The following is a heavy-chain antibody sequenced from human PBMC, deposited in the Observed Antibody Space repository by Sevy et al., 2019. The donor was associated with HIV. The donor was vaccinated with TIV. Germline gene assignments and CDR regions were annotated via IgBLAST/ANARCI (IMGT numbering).Heavy chain of an antibody. V-gene: IGHV3-49*03. CDR2: IRSKAYGGTT. Sequence: GGSLRLSCTASGFTFGDYAMSWFRQAPRKGLEWVGFIRSKAYGGTTEYAASVKGRFTISRDDSKSIAYLQMNSLKTEDTAVYYCTRDRITMIVVEASHDAFDIWGQGTMVTVSS. D-gene: IGHD3-22*01. J-gene: IGHJ3*02. CDR3: TRDRITMIVVEASHDAFDI. CDR1: GFTFGDYA.